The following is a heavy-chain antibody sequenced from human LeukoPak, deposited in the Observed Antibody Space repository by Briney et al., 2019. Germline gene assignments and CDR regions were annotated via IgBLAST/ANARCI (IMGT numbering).Heavy chain of an antibody. CDR1: GGTFSSSA. D-gene: IGHD6-19*01. CDR2: IIPIFGTA. Sequence: SVKVSCKASGGTFSSSAISWVRQAPGQGLEWMGGIIPIFGTANYAQKFQGRVTITADKSTSTAYMELSSLRSEDTAVYYCARVGSGWSLGFDYWGQGTLVTVSS. V-gene: IGHV1-69*06. J-gene: IGHJ4*02. CDR3: ARVGSGWSLGFDY.